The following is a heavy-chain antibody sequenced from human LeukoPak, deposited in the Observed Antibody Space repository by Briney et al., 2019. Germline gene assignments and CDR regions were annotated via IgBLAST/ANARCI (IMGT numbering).Heavy chain of an antibody. CDR2: IYTSGST. Sequence: PSETLSLTCTVSGGSISSGSYYWSWIRQPAGKGLEWIGRIYTSGSTNYNPSLKSRVTISVDTSKNQFSLKLSSVTAADTAVYYGAGYYYVPGSYYPENRYWGQETLVTVS. V-gene: IGHV4-61*02. D-gene: IGHD3-10*01. J-gene: IGHJ4*02. CDR3: AGYYYVPGSYYPENRY. CDR1: GGSISSGSYY.